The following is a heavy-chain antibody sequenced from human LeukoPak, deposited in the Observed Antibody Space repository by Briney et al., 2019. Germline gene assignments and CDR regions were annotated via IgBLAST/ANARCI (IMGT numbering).Heavy chain of an antibody. CDR2: MNPNSGNK. D-gene: IGHD3-10*01. J-gene: IGHJ5*02. V-gene: IGHV1-8*02. Sequence: ASVKVSCKASGYTFTSYGISWVRQAPGQGLEWMGWMNPNSGNKGYAQKFQGRVTLTRDTSMNTAYMELSNLRSDDTAIYYCARDRFGGNWFDPWGQGTLVTVSS. CDR1: GYTFTSYG. CDR3: ARDRFGGNWFDP.